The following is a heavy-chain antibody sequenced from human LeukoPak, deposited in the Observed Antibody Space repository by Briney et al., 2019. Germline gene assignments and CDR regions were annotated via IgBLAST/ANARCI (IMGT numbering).Heavy chain of an antibody. CDR1: GFTFTRYT. CDR3: ARYYDSGSYSVFDY. Sequence: GGSLRLSCAASGFTFTRYTISWVRQAPGKGLDWVSVIYSGGSTYYADSVKGRFTISRDNSKNTLYLQMNSLRAEDTAVYYCARYYDSGSYSVFDYWGQGTLVTVSS. D-gene: IGHD3-10*01. J-gene: IGHJ4*02. V-gene: IGHV3-66*01. CDR2: IYSGGST.